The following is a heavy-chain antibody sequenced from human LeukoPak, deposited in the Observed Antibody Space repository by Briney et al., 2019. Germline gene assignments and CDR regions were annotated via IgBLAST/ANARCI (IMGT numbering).Heavy chain of an antibody. V-gene: IGHV3-21*01. CDR1: GFTFSSYS. J-gene: IGHJ4*02. Sequence: SGGSLRLSCAASGFTFSSYSMNWVRQAPGKGLEWVSSISSSSSYIYYADSVKGRFTISRDNAKNSLYLQMNSLRAEDTAVYYCARNSYSPWLSPYYFDYWGQGALVTVSS. CDR3: ARNSYSPWLSPYYFDY. D-gene: IGHD3-22*01. CDR2: ISSSSSYI.